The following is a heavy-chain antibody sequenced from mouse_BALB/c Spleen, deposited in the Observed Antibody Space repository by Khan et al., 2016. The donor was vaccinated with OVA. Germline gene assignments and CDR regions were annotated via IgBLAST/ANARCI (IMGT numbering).Heavy chain of an antibody. Sequence: QVQLQQPGAELVKPGASVKLSCKASGYTFTSYYIYWVKQRPGQGLEWIGGINPSNGGTYFNEKFESKATLTVDKSSSTAFMQVSSLKSEDSAVYYCTRSGWAAFAYWGQGTLVTVSA. CDR1: GYTFTSYY. J-gene: IGHJ3*01. D-gene: IGHD1-1*02. CDR3: TRSGWAAFAY. V-gene: IGHV1S81*02. CDR2: INPSNGGT.